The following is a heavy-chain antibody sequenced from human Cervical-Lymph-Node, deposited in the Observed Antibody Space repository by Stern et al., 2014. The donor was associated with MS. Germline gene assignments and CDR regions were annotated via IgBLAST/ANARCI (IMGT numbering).Heavy chain of an antibody. V-gene: IGHV1-8*01. Sequence: QVQLVQSGAEVQKPGASVKVSCKASGYRFTSYEFHWVRQAPGQGLEWMGWVNPMNEKRGSAQKVQDRVTMARNTSIGTAYLELRSLKSEDTAVYYCARGVARRIARLGPGFAPWGQGTLVTVSS. D-gene: IGHD2/OR15-2a*01. CDR3: ARGVARRIARLGPGFAP. CDR1: GYRFTSYE. CDR2: VNPMNEKR. J-gene: IGHJ5*02.